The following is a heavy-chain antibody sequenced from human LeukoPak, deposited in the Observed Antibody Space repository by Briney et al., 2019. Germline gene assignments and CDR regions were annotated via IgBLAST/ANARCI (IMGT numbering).Heavy chain of an antibody. J-gene: IGHJ4*02. CDR2: INHSGST. V-gene: IGHV4-34*01. D-gene: IGHD5-18*01. CDR3: ARVRGYSYGPNKYYFDY. CDR1: GGSFSGYY. Sequence: PSETLSLTCAVYGGSFSGYYWSWIRQPPGKGLEWIGEINHSGSTNYNPSLKSRVTISADTSKNQFSLKLSSVTAADTAVYYCARVRGYSYGPNKYYFDYWGQGTLVTVSS.